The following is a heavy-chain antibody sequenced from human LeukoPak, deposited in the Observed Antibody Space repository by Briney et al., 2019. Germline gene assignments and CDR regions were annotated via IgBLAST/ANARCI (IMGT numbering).Heavy chain of an antibody. CDR1: GGSVSSSNYY. D-gene: IGHD3-22*01. J-gene: IGHJ4*02. CDR2: ISYSGST. Sequence: PSETLSLTCTVSGGSVSSSNYYWGWIRQPPGKGLEWIGGISYSGSTYYNPSLKSRVTISVDTSKNQFSLKLSSVTAADTAVYYCARSSGSSGYYLEIPPPLLWGQGTLVTVSS. CDR3: ARSSGSSGYYLEIPPPLL. V-gene: IGHV4-39*07.